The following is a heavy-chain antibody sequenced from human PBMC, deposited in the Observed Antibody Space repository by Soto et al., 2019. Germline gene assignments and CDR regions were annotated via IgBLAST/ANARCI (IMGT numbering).Heavy chain of an antibody. CDR2: IGASGDIT. CDR3: AKDNFTDRGDDYFDY. CDR1: GFSFTNFA. D-gene: IGHD2-21*02. Sequence: PGGSLRLSCAASGFSFTNFAMSWVRQAPGKGLEWVAGIGASGDITWYADSVKGRLSISRDNSKNTLYLQLNSLRFEDTAVYYCAKDNFTDRGDDYFDYWGPGKLVTVSS. V-gene: IGHV3-23*01. J-gene: IGHJ4*02.